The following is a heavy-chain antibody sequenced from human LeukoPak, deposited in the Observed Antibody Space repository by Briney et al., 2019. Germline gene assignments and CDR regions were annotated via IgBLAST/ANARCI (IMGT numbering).Heavy chain of an antibody. CDR2: IYYSGST. CDR3: ARDLSEDYYDSSGYSRSGYFDY. J-gene: IGHJ4*02. CDR1: GYSINTGYY. Sequence: PSETLSLTCTVSGYSINTGYYWGWIRQPPGKGLEWIGSIYYSGSTYYNPSLKSRVTISVDTSKNQFSLKLSSVTAADTAVYYCARDLSEDYYDSSGYSRSGYFDYWGQGTLVTVSS. D-gene: IGHD3-22*01. V-gene: IGHV4-38-2*02.